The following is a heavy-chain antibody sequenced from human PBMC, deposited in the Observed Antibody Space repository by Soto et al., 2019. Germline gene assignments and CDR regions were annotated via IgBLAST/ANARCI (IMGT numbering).Heavy chain of an antibody. V-gene: IGHV3-23*01. Sequence: GGSLRLSCAASGFTFSSYAMSWVRQAPGKGLEWVSAISGSGGSTYYADSVKGRFTISRDNSKKPLYLQMNSLRAEDTAVYYCAKGGFGRFLEWLLLIGYWGQGTLVTVSS. CDR3: AKGGFGRFLEWLLLIGY. CDR2: ISGSGGST. CDR1: GFTFSSYA. D-gene: IGHD3-3*01. J-gene: IGHJ4*02.